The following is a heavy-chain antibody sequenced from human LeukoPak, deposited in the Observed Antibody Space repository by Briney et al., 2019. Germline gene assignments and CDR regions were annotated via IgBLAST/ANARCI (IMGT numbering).Heavy chain of an antibody. D-gene: IGHD2-21*02. J-gene: IGHJ4*02. V-gene: IGHV1-46*01. CDR1: GYTFTSYY. Sequence: ASVKVSCKASGYTFTSYYMHWVRQAPGQGLEWMGIINPSGGSTSYAQKFQGRVTMTEDTSTDTAYMELSSLRSEDTAVYYCATAYEPGCGGDCYTHWGQGTLVTVSS. CDR2: INPSGGST. CDR3: ATAYEPGCGGDCYTH.